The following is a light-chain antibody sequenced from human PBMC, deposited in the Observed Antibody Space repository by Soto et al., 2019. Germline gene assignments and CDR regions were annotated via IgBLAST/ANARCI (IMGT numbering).Light chain of an antibody. V-gene: IGKV3-20*01. CDR1: QSVSSSY. CDR3: QQFGNSVYT. Sequence: EIVLTQSPGTLSLSPGERATLSCRASQSVSSSYLAWYQQKPGQAPRLLVYSASTRATGVPDRFSGSGSGPDFTLTISRLEPEDFAVYYCQQFGNSVYTFGQGTNLEMK. CDR2: SAS. J-gene: IGKJ2*01.